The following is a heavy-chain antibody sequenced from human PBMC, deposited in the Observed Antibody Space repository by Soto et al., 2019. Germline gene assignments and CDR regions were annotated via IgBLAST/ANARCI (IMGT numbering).Heavy chain of an antibody. J-gene: IGHJ6*02. Sequence: QVQLVQSGAEVKKPGSSVKVSCKASGGTFSSYAISWVRQAPGQGLEWMGGIIPIFGTANYAQKFQGRVTITADESTSTAYMELSSLRSKDTAVYYCASGDYDFWSGPGGGMDVWGQGTTVTVSS. CDR2: IIPIFGTA. V-gene: IGHV1-69*12. D-gene: IGHD3-3*01. CDR3: ASGDYDFWSGPGGGMDV. CDR1: GGTFSSYA.